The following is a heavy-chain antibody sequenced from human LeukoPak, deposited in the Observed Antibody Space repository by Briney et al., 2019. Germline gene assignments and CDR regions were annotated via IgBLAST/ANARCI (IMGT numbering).Heavy chain of an antibody. CDR3: ASGRYGGNSGDY. D-gene: IGHD4-23*01. CDR1: GGAFSSSI. Sequence: SVKVSCEASGGAFSSSIISWVRQAPGQGLEWMGGFIPLLGTGTYAQKFQGRVTITADESTTTAYMELNSLRSEDTAVYYCASGRYGGNSGDYWGQGTLVTVSS. J-gene: IGHJ4*02. CDR2: FIPLLGTG. V-gene: IGHV1-69*13.